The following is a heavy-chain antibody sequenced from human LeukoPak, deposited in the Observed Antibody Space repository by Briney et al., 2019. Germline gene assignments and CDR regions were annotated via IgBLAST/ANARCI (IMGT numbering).Heavy chain of an antibody. Sequence: PSETLSLTCTAFGGSISNNNYYWGWIRQPPGKGLEWIGSIYYSGSTYYNPSLKSRVTISVDTSKNQFSLKLSSVTAADTAVYYCARGVRAGYYDILTGSAFDIWGQGTMVTVSS. CDR1: GGSISNNNYY. V-gene: IGHV4-39*07. CDR3: ARGVRAGYYDILTGSAFDI. J-gene: IGHJ3*02. CDR2: IYYSGST. D-gene: IGHD3-9*01.